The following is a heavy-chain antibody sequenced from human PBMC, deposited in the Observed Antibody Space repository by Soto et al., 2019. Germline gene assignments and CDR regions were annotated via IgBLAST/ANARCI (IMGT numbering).Heavy chain of an antibody. J-gene: IGHJ4*02. D-gene: IGHD1-26*01. CDR2: STHTGNT. CDR3: ARSGEHPLDY. CDR1: GYAFPHYV. Sequence: QVRLVQSGPEVQKPGASVKVSCKTSGYAFPHYVITWVRQAPGHGLEWLGFSTHTGNTNYAQNFQGRVVMTTDTATSTACMEVTSLRSDDTAVYYCARSGEHPLDYWGQGTPVSVSS. V-gene: IGHV1-18*01.